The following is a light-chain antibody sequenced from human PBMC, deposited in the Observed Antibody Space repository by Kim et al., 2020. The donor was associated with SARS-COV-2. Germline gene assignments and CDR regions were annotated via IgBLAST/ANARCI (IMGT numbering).Light chain of an antibody. V-gene: IGLV2-11*01. Sequence: RGQSVTISCTGTSGDVGSNNYASWYQQHPGNAPKLIIYDVTKRPSGAPDRFSGSKSDNTASLTIAGLQAEDEADYYCCSYAGSVVFGGGTQLTVL. CDR2: DVT. CDR1: SGDVGSNNY. CDR3: CSYAGSVV. J-gene: IGLJ2*01.